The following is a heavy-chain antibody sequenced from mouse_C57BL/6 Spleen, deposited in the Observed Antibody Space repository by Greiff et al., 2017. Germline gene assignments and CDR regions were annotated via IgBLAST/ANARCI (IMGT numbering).Heavy chain of an antibody. J-gene: IGHJ4*01. V-gene: IGHV1-69*01. CDR2: IDPSDSYT. CDR1: GYTFTSYW. D-gene: IGHD3-3*01. Sequence: QVQLQQSGAELVMPGASVKLSCKASGYTFTSYWMHWVKQRPGQGLEWIGEIDPSDSYTNYNQQFKGKSTLTVDKASSTAYMQLSSLTSEDSAVYYCARKRGQFSYAMDYWGQGTSVTVSS. CDR3: ARKRGQFSYAMDY.